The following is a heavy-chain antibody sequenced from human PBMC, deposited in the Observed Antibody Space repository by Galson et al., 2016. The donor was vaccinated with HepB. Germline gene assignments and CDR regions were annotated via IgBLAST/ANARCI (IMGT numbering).Heavy chain of an antibody. CDR1: GGTFSSYA. Sequence: SVKVSCKASGGTFSSYAISWVRQAPGQGLEWMGGIIPIFGTANYAQKFQGRVTITADESTSTAYMELSSLGSEDAAVYYCEAYCNGDCDYWGQGTLVTVSS. V-gene: IGHV1-69*13. CDR2: IIPIFGTA. D-gene: IGHD2-21*02. CDR3: EAYCNGDCDY. J-gene: IGHJ4*02.